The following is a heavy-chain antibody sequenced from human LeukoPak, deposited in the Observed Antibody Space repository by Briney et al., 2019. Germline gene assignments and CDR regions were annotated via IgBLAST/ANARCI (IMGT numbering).Heavy chain of an antibody. V-gene: IGHV3-23*01. CDR3: AKAFDFSSGHSPILAPFDT. D-gene: IGHD3-3*01. CDR2: ISAIGIST. CDR1: GFTFCTYA. J-gene: IGHJ5*02. Sequence: GGSLRLSCAPSGFTFCTYAMSWVRQAPRKGLEWVSGISAIGISTYYTDFVKGRFTIIRDDSTHTLYLPRDSLRGEDIGCYFCAKAFDFSSGHSPILAPFDTWGEGTLV.